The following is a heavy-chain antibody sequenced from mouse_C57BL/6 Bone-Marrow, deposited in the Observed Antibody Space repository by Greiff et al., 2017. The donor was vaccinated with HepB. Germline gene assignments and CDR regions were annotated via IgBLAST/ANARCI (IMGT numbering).Heavy chain of an antibody. Sequence: VQLKESGAELVRPGASVKLSCTASGLNIKDDYMHWVKQRPEQGLEWIGWIDPENGDTEYASKFQGKATITADTSSNTAYLQLSSLTSEDTAVYYCTTMITTAFDYWGQGTTLTVSS. J-gene: IGHJ2*01. CDR2: IDPENGDT. CDR3: TTMITTAFDY. CDR1: GLNIKDDY. D-gene: IGHD2-4*01. V-gene: IGHV14-4*01.